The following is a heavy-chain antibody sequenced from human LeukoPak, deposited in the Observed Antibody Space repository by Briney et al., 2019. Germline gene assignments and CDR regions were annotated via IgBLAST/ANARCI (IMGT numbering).Heavy chain of an antibody. V-gene: IGHV1-24*01. CDR2: FDPEDGET. CDR1: GYTLTELS. J-gene: IGHJ6*03. Sequence: ASVKVSCKVSGYTLTELSMHWVRQAPGKGLEWMGGFDPEDGETIYAQKFQGRVTMTEDTSTDTAYMELSSLRSEDTAVYYCATGGAKITEAPYYYYYMDVWGKGTTVTVSS. D-gene: IGHD4/OR15-4a*01. CDR3: ATGGAKITEAPYYYYYMDV.